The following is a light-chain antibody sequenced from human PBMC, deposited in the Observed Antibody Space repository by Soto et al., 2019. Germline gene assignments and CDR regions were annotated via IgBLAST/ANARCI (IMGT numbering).Light chain of an antibody. CDR2: DVS. J-gene: IGLJ1*01. Sequence: QSVLTQPASVSGSPGQSITISCTGTSSDVGGYNYVSWYQQHPGKAPKLMIYDVSNRPSGVSNRFSGSKSGNTASLTISGLQAEDEADYYCSSYTSISTNVFGTGTNVTVL. CDR1: SSDVGGYNY. V-gene: IGLV2-14*01. CDR3: SSYTSISTNV.